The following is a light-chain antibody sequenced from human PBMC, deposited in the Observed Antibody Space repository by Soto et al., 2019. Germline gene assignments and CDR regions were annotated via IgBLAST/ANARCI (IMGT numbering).Light chain of an antibody. V-gene: IGKV1-27*01. Sequence: EIKMTKSPAAPYQSQGNIVTITCRASQGISNYLAWYQQKPGKVPKLLIYAASTLQSGVPSRFSGSGSGTDFTLTISILQPEDVAPYYCQHLHGYPITFGQGTLLEIK. CDR2: AAS. J-gene: IGKJ5*01. CDR3: QHLHGYPIT. CDR1: QGISNY.